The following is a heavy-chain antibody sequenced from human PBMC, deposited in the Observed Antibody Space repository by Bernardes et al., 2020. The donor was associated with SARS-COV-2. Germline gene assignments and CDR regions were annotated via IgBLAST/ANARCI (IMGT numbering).Heavy chain of an antibody. CDR2: TCPSHCRP. Sequence: AVPVPRLPSGFSLPYYFLLCVRPAPRQRLAWMGRTCPSHCRPNLSHKFQDTVTMTSDTSTSSVYMELSSLTSEDTAVYYCARAGGGAGSIDVCGQGTLVTVSA. D-gene: IGHD2-2*01. J-gene: IGHJ3*01. CDR3: ARAGGGAGSIDV. V-gene: IGHV1-46*01. CDR1: GFSLPYYF.